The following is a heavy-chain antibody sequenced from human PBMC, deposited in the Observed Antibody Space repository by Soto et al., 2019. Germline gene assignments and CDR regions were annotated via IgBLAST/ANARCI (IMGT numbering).Heavy chain of an antibody. CDR1: GVSMGNNNDY. CDR2: IHYSETT. D-gene: IGHD2-15*01. V-gene: IGHV4-39*01. J-gene: IGHJ4*02. Sequence: QPQLQESGPGLVKPSETLSLTCSVSGVSMGNNNDYWGWIRQPPGKGLEWIGSIHYSETTKYNPSLKNRVSISVDTSKKQFSLRLSSATAADTAVYYCARQVSWWVGTFDWGQGTLVTVSS. CDR3: ARQVSWWVGTFD.